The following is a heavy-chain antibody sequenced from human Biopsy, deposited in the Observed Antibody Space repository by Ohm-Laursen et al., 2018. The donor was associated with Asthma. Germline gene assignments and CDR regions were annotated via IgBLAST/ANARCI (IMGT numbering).Heavy chain of an antibody. CDR2: ISGSGGST. J-gene: IGHJ5*02. D-gene: IGHD2-21*02. Sequence: LSLTCAASGFTFSSYAMSWVRQAPGKGLEWVSAISGSGGSTYYADSVKGRFTISRDNSKNTLYLQMNSLRAEDTALYYCAIGEDDIGDSGWFEHWGQGTLVTVSS. V-gene: IGHV3-23*01. CDR1: GFTFSSYA. CDR3: AIGEDDIGDSGWFEH.